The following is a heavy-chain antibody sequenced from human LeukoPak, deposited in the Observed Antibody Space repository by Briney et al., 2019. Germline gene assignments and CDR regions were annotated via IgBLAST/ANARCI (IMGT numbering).Heavy chain of an antibody. Sequence: ASVKVSCKASGYTFTSYGISWVRQAPGQGLEWMGWISAYNGNTNYAQKLQGRVTMTTDTSTSTAYMELRSLRSDDTAVYYCARSLVNYIVVVPYLDYWGQGTLVTVSS. J-gene: IGHJ4*02. CDR2: ISAYNGNT. D-gene: IGHD2-2*01. CDR1: GYTFTSYG. CDR3: ARSLVNYIVVVPYLDY. V-gene: IGHV1-18*01.